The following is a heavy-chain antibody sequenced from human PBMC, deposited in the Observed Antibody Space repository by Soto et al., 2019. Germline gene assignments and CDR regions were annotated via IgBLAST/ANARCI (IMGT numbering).Heavy chain of an antibody. J-gene: IGHJ4*02. V-gene: IGHV4-34*01. CDR2: INHSGST. Sequence: SETLSLTCAVYGGSFSGYYWSWIRQPPGKGLEWIGEINHSGSTNYNPSLKSRVTVSVDTSKNQFSLKLSSATAADTAVYYCARADRDYDFWSGYYTSRRYYLDDWGQGTLVTVSS. CDR1: GGSFSGYY. D-gene: IGHD3-3*01. CDR3: ARADRDYDFWSGYYTSRRYYLDD.